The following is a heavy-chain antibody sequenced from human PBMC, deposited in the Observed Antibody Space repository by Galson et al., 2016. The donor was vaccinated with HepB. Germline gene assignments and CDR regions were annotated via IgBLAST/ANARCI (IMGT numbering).Heavy chain of an antibody. V-gene: IGHV6-1*01. CDR2: TYYRSKWYN. CDR3: TRSGGPLGTYMVVDHFDY. D-gene: IGHD5-18*01. CDR1: GDSVSSNSVT. Sequence: CAISGDSVSSNSVTWSWIRQSPSRGLERLGRTYYRSKWYNDYAVAVKSRITINPDTSENQFSLHLNPVTPEDTAVYYCTRSGGPLGTYMVVDHFDYWGQGTLVTVSS. J-gene: IGHJ4*02.